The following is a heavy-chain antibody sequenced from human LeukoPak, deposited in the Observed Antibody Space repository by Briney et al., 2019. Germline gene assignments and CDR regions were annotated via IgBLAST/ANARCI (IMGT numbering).Heavy chain of an antibody. CDR2: ISSSSSYI. V-gene: IGHV3-21*01. Sequence: GGCLRLSCAASGFTFSSYSMNWVRQAPGKGLEWVSSISSSSSYIYYADSVKGRFTISRDNAKNSLYLQMNSLRAEDTAVYYCATITMVRPFDYWGQGTLVTVSS. J-gene: IGHJ4*02. CDR1: GFTFSSYS. D-gene: IGHD3-10*01. CDR3: ATITMVRPFDY.